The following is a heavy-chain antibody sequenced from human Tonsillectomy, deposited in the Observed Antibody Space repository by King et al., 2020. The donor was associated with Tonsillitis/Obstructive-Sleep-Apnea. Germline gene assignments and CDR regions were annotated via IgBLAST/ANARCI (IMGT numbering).Heavy chain of an antibody. V-gene: IGHV3-64D*06. CDR2: ITFNGGST. Sequence: VQLVESGGGLVQPGGSLRLSCSASGFTFSSFAMHWVRQAPGKGLEYVSAITFNGGSTYYADSVKGRFTISRDNSKNTLYLQMSSLRAEDTAVYSCVGYSYGSYYGLDVWGQGTTVTVSS. CDR1: GFTFSSFA. J-gene: IGHJ6*02. CDR3: VGYSYGSYYGLDV. D-gene: IGHD5-18*01.